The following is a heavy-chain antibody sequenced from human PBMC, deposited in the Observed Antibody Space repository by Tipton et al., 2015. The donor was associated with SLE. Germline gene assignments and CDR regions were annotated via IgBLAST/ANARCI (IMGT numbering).Heavy chain of an antibody. CDR2: INHSGST. CDR1: GGSFSGYY. J-gene: IGHJ4*02. V-gene: IGHV4-34*01. CDR3: ARDFGIAVAGGDY. Sequence: TLSLTCAVYGGSFSGYYWSWIRQPPGKGLEWIGEINHSGSTNYNPSLKSRVTISVDTSKNQFSLKLSSVTAADTAVYYCARDFGIAVAGGDYWGQGTLVTVSS. D-gene: IGHD6-19*01.